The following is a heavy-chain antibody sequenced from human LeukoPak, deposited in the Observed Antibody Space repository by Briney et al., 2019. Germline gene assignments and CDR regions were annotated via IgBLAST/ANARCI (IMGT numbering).Heavy chain of an antibody. CDR3: ARDGYNYYDSSGYYYGSFDI. CDR1: GFTFSSYW. CDR2: INSDGSST. V-gene: IGHV3-74*01. Sequence: GGSLRLSCAASGFTFSSYWMHWVRQAPGKGLVGVSRINSDGSSTSYADSVKGRFTISRDTAKNTLYLQMNSLRAEDTAVYYCARDGYNYYDSSGYYYGSFDIWGQGTMVTVSS. D-gene: IGHD3-22*01. J-gene: IGHJ3*02.